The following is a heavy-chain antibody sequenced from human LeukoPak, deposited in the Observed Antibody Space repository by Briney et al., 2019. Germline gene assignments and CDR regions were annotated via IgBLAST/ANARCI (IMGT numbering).Heavy chain of an antibody. CDR1: GFTFSSYA. J-gene: IGHJ3*02. CDR2: ISWNSGSI. V-gene: IGHV3-9*01. D-gene: IGHD6-13*01. Sequence: PGRSLRLSCAASGFTFSSYAMHWVRQAPGKGLEWVSGISWNSGSIGYADSVKGRFTISRDNAKNSLYLQMNSLRAEDTALYYCASTSSSSWYGGYDAFDIWGQGTMVTVSS. CDR3: ASTSSSSWYGGYDAFDI.